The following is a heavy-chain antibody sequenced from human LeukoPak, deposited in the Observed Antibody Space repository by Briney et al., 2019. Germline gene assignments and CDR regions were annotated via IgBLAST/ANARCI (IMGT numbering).Heavy chain of an antibody. J-gene: IGHJ2*01. Sequence: TSETLSLTCTVSGGSISSYYWSWIRQPAGKGLEWIGRIYTSGSTNYNPSLKSRVTMSVDTSKNQFSLKLSSVTAADTAVYYCARDAPTYYDILTGYSYLTPNTYDWYFDLWGRGTLVTVSS. D-gene: IGHD3-9*01. CDR1: GGSISSYY. CDR2: IYTSGST. V-gene: IGHV4-4*07. CDR3: ARDAPTYYDILTGYSYLTPNTYDWYFDL.